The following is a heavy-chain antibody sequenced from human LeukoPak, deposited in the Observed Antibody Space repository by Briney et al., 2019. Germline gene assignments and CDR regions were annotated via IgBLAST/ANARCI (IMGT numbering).Heavy chain of an antibody. CDR1: GYTFTSYG. J-gene: IGHJ4*02. CDR2: ISAYNGNT. V-gene: IGHV1-18*01. D-gene: IGHD3-22*01. Sequence: ASVKASCKASGYTFTSYGISWVRQAPGQGLEWMGWISAYNGNTNYAQKLQGRVTMTTDTSTSTAYMELRSLRSDDTAVYYCARVRDTYYYDSSGYWDFDYWGQGTLVTVSS. CDR3: ARVRDTYYYDSSGYWDFDY.